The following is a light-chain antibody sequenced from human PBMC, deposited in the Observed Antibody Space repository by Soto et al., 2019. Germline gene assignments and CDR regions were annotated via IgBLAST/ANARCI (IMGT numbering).Light chain of an antibody. Sequence: EIVMTQSPATLSLSPGKRATLSCRASQSVNSNLAWYQQKAGQAPRLLIYGTSTRATGIPARFSGSGSGTDFTLTISSLQFEDFAVYYCQQYNNWPRTFGQGTKVDI. V-gene: IGKV3-15*01. CDR2: GTS. CDR3: QQYNNWPRT. J-gene: IGKJ1*01. CDR1: QSVNSN.